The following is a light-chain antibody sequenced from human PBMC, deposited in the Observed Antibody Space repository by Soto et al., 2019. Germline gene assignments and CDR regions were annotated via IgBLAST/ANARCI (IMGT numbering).Light chain of an antibody. V-gene: IGKV3-20*01. CDR1: QGLTSNF. J-gene: IGKJ1*01. Sequence: EIVLTQSPGTLSLSPGERATLSCRASQGLTSNFLAWYQQKPGQAPSLLIYGASNRATGVPDRFSGGGSGTDFTLTINRLEPEDFAVYFCQQYVTAPRTFGQGTKVEIK. CDR2: GAS. CDR3: QQYVTAPRT.